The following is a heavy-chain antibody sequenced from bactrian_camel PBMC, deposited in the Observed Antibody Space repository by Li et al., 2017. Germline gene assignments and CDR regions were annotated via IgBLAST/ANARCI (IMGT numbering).Heavy chain of an antibody. V-gene: IGHV3S55*01. D-gene: IGHD2*01. CDR2: IGRDGNT. Sequence: VESGGGSVQAGGSLRLSCTHSSYTYSYGSYSMGWFRQAPGTEREGVAAIGRDGNTRYSDSVKGRFTISRDNAKNTLYLQLNSLKTEDTAMYYCARGRGAWDEYNYWGQGTQVTVS. J-gene: IGHJ4*01. CDR3: ARGRGAWDEYNY. CDR1: SYTYSYGSYS.